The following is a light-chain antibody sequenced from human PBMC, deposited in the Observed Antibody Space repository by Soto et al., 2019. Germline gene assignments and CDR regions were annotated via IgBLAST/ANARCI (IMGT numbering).Light chain of an antibody. V-gene: IGLV2-14*01. J-gene: IGLJ2*01. Sequence: QSALTQPASVSGSPGQSITISCTGTSSDVGGYNYVSWFQQHPGKAPNLIIYDVSNRPSGVSSRFSGSKSGNTASLTISGLQAEDEADYYCSSYTSSRTRVFGGGTKLTVL. CDR1: SSDVGGYNY. CDR3: SSYTSSRTRV. CDR2: DVS.